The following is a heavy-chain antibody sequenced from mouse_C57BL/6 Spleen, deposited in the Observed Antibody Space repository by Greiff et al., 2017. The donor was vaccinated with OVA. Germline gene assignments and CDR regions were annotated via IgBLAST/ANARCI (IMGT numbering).Heavy chain of an antibody. CDR2: IDPGNSDT. V-gene: IGHV1-5*01. D-gene: IGHD4-1*01. CDR3: TRKGLTGTPFDY. CDR1: GYTFTSYW. Sequence: VQLQQSGTVLARPGASVKMSCKTSGYTFTSYWMHWVKQRPGQGLEWIGAIDPGNSDTSYNQKFKGKAKLTEVTSASTAYMELSSLTNEDAAVYYWTRKGLTGTPFDYWGQGTTLTVSS. J-gene: IGHJ2*01.